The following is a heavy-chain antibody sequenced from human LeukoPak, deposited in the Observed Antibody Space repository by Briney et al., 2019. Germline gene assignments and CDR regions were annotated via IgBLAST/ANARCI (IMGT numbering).Heavy chain of an antibody. J-gene: IGHJ6*02. CDR3: ARGGYYCYGMDV. V-gene: IGHV4-34*01. CDR1: GGSFSGYY. Sequence: KSSETLSLTCAVYGGSFSGYYWSWIRQPPGKGLEWIGEINHSGSTNYNPSLKSRVTISVDTSKNQFSLKLSSVTAADTAVYYCARGGYYCYGMDVWGQGTTVTVSS. CDR2: INHSGST.